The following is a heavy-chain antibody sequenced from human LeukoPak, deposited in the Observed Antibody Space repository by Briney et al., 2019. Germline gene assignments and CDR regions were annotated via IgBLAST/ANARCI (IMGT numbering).Heavy chain of an antibody. J-gene: IGHJ4*02. V-gene: IGHV3-21*01. CDR3: ARVPHAMVRGVITEFYFDY. D-gene: IGHD3-10*01. CDR2: ISSSSNYI. CDR1: EFTFSGYS. Sequence: GGSLRLSCVGSEFTFSGYSMNWVRQAPGKGLEWVSSISSSSNYIYYADSVKGRFTISRDNAKNSLYLQMNSLRAEDTAVYYCARVPHAMVRGVITEFYFDYWGQGTLVTVSS.